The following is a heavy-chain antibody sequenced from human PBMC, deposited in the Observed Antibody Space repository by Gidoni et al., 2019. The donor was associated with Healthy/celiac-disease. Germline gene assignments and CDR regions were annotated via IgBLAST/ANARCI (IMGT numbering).Heavy chain of an antibody. CDR3: ARDRGDYGGDFDY. Sequence: QVQLLQSGAEVKKPGSSLKVSCKPSGGPFSSYAISWVRQAPGQGLEWMGGIIPIFGTANYAQKFQGRVTITADESTSTAYMELSSLRSEDTAVYYCARDRGDYGGDFDYWGQGTLVTVSS. V-gene: IGHV1-69*01. D-gene: IGHD3-10*01. J-gene: IGHJ4*02. CDR2: IIPIFGTA. CDR1: GGPFSSYA.